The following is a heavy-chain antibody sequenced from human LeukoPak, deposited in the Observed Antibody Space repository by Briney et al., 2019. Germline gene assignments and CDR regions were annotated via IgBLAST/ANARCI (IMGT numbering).Heavy chain of an antibody. Sequence: SETLSLTCTVSAGSISSYYWSWIRQPPGKGLEWIGYIYHSGSTNYNPSLKSRVTISVDTSKNQFSLKLTSVTAADTSVYYCARGPGYLVLYFDYWGQGTLVTVSS. D-gene: IGHD6-25*01. CDR2: IYHSGST. CDR1: AGSISSYY. J-gene: IGHJ4*02. V-gene: IGHV4-59*08. CDR3: ARGPGYLVLYFDY.